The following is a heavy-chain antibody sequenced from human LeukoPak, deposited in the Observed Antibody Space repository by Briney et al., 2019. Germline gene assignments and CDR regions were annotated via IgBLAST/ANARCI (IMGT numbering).Heavy chain of an antibody. J-gene: IGHJ4*02. CDR2: INPNSGGT. V-gene: IGHV1-2*06. CDR1: GGTFSSYA. D-gene: IGHD2-8*01. CDR3: ARGPIVLMVYAIPHFDY. Sequence: ASVKVSCKASGGTFSSYAISWVRQAPGQGLEWMGRINPNSGGTNYAQKFQGRVTMTRDTSISTAYMELSRLRSDDTAVYYCARGPIVLMVYAIPHFDYWGQGTLVTVSS.